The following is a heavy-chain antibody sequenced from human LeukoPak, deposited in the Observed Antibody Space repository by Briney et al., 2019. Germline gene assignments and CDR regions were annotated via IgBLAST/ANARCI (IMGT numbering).Heavy chain of an antibody. J-gene: IGHJ6*02. V-gene: IGHV1-3*01. CDR3: ARDLEMVRGVIYGMDV. Sequence: ASVKVSCKASGYTFTSYAMHWVRQAPGQRLEWMGWINAGNGNTKYSQKFQGRVTITRDTSASTAYMELSSLRSEDTAVYYCARDLEMVRGVIYGMDVWGQGTTVTVSS. D-gene: IGHD3-10*01. CDR2: INAGNGNT. CDR1: GYTFTSYA.